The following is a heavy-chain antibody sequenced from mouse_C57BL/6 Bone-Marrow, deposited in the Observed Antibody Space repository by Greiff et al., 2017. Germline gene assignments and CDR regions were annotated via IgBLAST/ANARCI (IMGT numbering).Heavy chain of an antibody. D-gene: IGHD1-1*01. CDR1: GYTFTSYW. J-gene: IGHJ2*01. Sequence: QVQLQQPGAELVKPGASVKMSCKASGYTFTSYWITWVKQRPGQGLEWIGDIYPGSGSTNYNEKFKSKATLTVDTSSSTAYMQLSSLTSDDSAVYYCARSFCYDGRFDYWGQGTTLTVSS. CDR3: ARSFCYDGRFDY. CDR2: IYPGSGST. V-gene: IGHV1-55*01.